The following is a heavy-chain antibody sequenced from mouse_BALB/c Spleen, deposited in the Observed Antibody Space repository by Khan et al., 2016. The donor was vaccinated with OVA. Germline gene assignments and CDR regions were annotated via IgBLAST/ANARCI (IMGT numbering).Heavy chain of an antibody. CDR1: GYTFTNYG. CDR2: LNTYTGEP. D-gene: IGHD2-10*01. V-gene: IGHV9-3-1*01. Sequence: QIQLVQSGPELMKPGETVKISCKASGYTFTNYGMNWVRQSPGKGLKWMGWLNTYTGEPSYADDFKGRFAFSVETSANTAYLQINNLKNEDTATYFCARPPYFSYILVYWGQGTSVSVSS. CDR3: ARPPYFSYILVY. J-gene: IGHJ4*01.